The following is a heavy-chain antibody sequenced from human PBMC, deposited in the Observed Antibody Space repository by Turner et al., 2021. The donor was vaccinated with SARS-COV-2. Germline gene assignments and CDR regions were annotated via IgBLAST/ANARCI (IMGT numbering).Heavy chain of an antibody. Sequence: QVQLVESGGGVVQPGRSLRLSCAASGFTFSSYAMHWVRQGPGKGLEWVAVISYDGSNKYYADYVKGRFTISRDNSKNTLYLQMNSLRAEDTAVYYCAREKGYWSSTRCYPAEYFQHWGQGTLVTVSS. J-gene: IGHJ1*01. CDR1: GFTFSSYA. CDR2: ISYDGSNK. V-gene: IGHV3-30-3*01. D-gene: IGHD2-2*01. CDR3: AREKGYWSSTRCYPAEYFQH.